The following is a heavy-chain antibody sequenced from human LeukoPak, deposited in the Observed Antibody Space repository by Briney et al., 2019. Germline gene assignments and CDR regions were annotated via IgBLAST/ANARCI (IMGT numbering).Heavy chain of an antibody. Sequence: ASVKVSCKASGYTFTSYDINWVRQATGQGLEWMGWMNPNSGNTGYAQKFQGRVTMTRNTSISTAYMELSSLRPEDTAVYYCARVERITIFGVVSYFFDYWGQGTLVTVSS. V-gene: IGHV1-8*01. CDR2: MNPNSGNT. CDR3: ARVERITIFGVVSYFFDY. J-gene: IGHJ4*02. D-gene: IGHD3-3*01. CDR1: GYTFTSYD.